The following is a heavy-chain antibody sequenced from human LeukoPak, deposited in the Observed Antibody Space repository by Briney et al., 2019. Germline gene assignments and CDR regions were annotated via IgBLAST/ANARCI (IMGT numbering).Heavy chain of an antibody. Sequence: GSLRLSCVASGFSFSDYYMSWIRQAPGKGLEWVSYIGSTIYYADSVKGRFTISRDNAKNSLYLQMNSLRAEDTAVYYCARDRGIVGTTGYYYMDVWGKGTTVTVSS. CDR2: IGSTI. CDR1: GFSFSDYY. CDR3: ARDRGIVGTTGYYYMDV. V-gene: IGHV3-11*04. J-gene: IGHJ6*03. D-gene: IGHD1-26*01.